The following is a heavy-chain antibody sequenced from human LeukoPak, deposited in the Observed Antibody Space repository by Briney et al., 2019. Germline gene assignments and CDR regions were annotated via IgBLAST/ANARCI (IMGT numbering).Heavy chain of an antibody. D-gene: IGHD4/OR15-4a*01. CDR2: ISSSSNYI. J-gene: IGHJ4*02. Sequence: PGGSLRLSCAASGFTFSTYNMDWVRQAPGKGLEWVSSISSSSNYIYYADSVKGRFTISRDNAKNSLYLQMNSLRAEDTAVYYCARRAGAYSHPYDYWGQGTLVTVSS. V-gene: IGHV3-21*04. CDR3: ARRAGAYSHPYDY. CDR1: GFTFSTYN.